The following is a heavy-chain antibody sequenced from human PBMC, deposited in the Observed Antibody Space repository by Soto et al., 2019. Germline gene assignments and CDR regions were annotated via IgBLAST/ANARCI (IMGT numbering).Heavy chain of an antibody. Sequence: SATLSLTCSVSGDSINSYYWNWIRQPPGKGLEWIGYIYFTGNTNYTPSLKSRVIISLDMSKNQFSLNLTSVTAADTAVYYCARSGKNWLYPCGQETLVTVSS. CDR3: ARSGKNWLYP. J-gene: IGHJ5*02. V-gene: IGHV4-59*01. CDR1: GDSINSYY. CDR2: IYFTGNT.